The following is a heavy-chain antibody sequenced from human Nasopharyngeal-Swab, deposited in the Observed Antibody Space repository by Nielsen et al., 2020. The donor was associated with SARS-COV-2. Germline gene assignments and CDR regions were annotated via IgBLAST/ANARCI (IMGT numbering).Heavy chain of an antibody. CDR2: ISGSGGST. V-gene: IGHV3-23*01. Sequence: GESLKISCAASGFTFSSYAMSWVRQAPGKGLEWVSAISGSGGSTYYADSVKGRFTISRDNSKNTLYLQMNSLRAEDTAVYYCATEEYYYDSSGDKYYFDYWGQGTLVTVSS. J-gene: IGHJ4*02. CDR1: GFTFSSYA. CDR3: ATEEYYYDSSGDKYYFDY. D-gene: IGHD3-22*01.